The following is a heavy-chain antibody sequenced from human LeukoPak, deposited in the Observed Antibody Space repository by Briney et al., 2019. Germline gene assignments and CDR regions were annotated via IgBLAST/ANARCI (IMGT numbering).Heavy chain of an antibody. CDR1: GFTFSSHW. J-gene: IGHJ4*02. D-gene: IGHD6-13*01. Sequence: GGSLRLSCAASGFTFSSHWMSWVRQAPGKGLEWVANIKQDGSEKYYVDSVKGRFTISRDNAKNSLYLQMNSLRAEDTAVYYCARASRLGSSSSTVYWGQGTLVTVSS. CDR3: ARASRLGSSSSTVY. CDR2: IKQDGSEK. V-gene: IGHV3-7*01.